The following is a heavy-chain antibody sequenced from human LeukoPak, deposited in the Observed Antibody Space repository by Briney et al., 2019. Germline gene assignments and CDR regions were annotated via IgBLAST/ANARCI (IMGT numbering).Heavy chain of an antibody. CDR1: GFTFSIFA. Sequence: TGGSLRLSCAASGFTFSIFAMSWVRQAPGKGLECVSAISGSGDGTYYADSVKGRFTISRGNSKNTLYLQMNSLRAEDTAVYYCAKDSQSYGSGSYYPFDYWGQGTLVTVSS. V-gene: IGHV3-23*01. CDR2: ISGSGDGT. J-gene: IGHJ4*02. D-gene: IGHD3-10*01. CDR3: AKDSQSYGSGSYYPFDY.